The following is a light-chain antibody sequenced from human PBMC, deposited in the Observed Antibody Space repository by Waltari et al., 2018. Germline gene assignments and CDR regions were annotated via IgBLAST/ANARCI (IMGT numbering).Light chain of an antibody. CDR2: AAS. Sequence: IQLTQSPSSLSASVGDRVTIACRSSQYINNYLNWYQQKPGKAPQLLIYAASSLQSGVPSRFSGTESGTDFTLTISSLQPEDFATYYCQQSYGIPYTFGRGTKVEIK. CDR1: QYINNY. J-gene: IGKJ2*01. V-gene: IGKV1-39*01. CDR3: QQSYGIPYT.